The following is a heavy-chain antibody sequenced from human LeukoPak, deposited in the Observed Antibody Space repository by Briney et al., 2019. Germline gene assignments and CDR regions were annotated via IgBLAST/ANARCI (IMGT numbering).Heavy chain of an antibody. J-gene: IGHJ6*02. D-gene: IGHD3/OR15-3a*01. CDR1: GFTFRSYG. Sequence: QTGRSLRLSCAASGFTFRSYGMHWVRQAPGKGLEWVAVIWYDGSNKYYADSVKGRFTISRDNSKNTLYLQMNSLRAEDTAVYYCARARPWTSYYYYGMDVWGQGTTVTVSS. V-gene: IGHV3-33*01. CDR2: IWYDGSNK. CDR3: ARARPWTSYYYYGMDV.